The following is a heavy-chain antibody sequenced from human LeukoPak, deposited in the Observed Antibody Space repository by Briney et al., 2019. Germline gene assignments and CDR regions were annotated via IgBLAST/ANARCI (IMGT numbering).Heavy chain of an antibody. CDR1: GGSFSGYY. CDR3: ATRGQAYFVY. J-gene: IGHJ4*02. CDR2: INHSGST. V-gene: IGHV4-34*01. D-gene: IGHD3-10*01. Sequence: SETLSLTCAVYGGSFSGYYWSWIRQPPGKGLEWIGEINHSGSTNYNPSLKSRVTISVDTSKNQFSLKLSSVTAADTAVYYCATRGQAYFVYWGQGTLVTVSS.